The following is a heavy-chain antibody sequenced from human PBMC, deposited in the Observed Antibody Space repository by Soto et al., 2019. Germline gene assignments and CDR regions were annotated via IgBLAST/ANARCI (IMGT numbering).Heavy chain of an antibody. CDR2: ISGSGGST. Sequence: PGGSLRLSCAASGFTFSSYAMSWVRQAPGKGLEWVSAISGSGGSTYYADSVKGRFTISRDNSKNTLYLQMNSLRAEDTAVYYCAKEERFTGGDYESSAFDYWGQGTLVTVSS. J-gene: IGHJ4*02. CDR3: AKEERFTGGDYESSAFDY. D-gene: IGHD4-17*01. CDR1: GFTFSSYA. V-gene: IGHV3-23*01.